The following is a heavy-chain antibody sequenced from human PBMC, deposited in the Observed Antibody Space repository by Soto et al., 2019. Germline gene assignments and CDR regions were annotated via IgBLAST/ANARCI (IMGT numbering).Heavy chain of an antibody. D-gene: IGHD6-13*01. V-gene: IGHV4-59*01. CDR1: GGSISSYY. Sequence: SETLSLTCTVSGGSISSYYWSWIRQPPGKGLEWIGYIYYSGSTNYNPSLKSRVTISVDTSKNQFSLKLSSVTAADTAVYYCARLRGAGINYDYWGQGTLVTVSS. J-gene: IGHJ4*02. CDR2: IYYSGST. CDR3: ARLRGAGINYDY.